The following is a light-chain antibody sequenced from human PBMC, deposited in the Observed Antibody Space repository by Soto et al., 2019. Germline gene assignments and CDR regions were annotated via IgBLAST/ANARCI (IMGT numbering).Light chain of an antibody. V-gene: IGKV3-11*01. J-gene: IGKJ1*01. Sequence: EIWLTQSPATLSLSPGERATLSCGASQSVRRYLAWYQQKPGKAPRLLISDASNRATGIPARLSGSGYGTDLTITISSIENEDFEVYYCQQRSDRTQTFGHGTKVDIK. CDR2: DAS. CDR3: QQRSDRTQT. CDR1: QSVRRY.